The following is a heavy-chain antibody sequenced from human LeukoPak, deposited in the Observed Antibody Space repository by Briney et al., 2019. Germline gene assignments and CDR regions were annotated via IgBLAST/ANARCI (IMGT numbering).Heavy chain of an antibody. CDR1: GLTFSSYA. D-gene: IGHD2-2*01. Sequence: PGGSLRLSCAASGLTFSSYAMHWVRQAPGKGLEWVAVISYDGSNKYYADSVKGRFTISRDNSKNTLYLQMNSLRAEDTAVYYCAREGWGAVVAPTAYMDVWGKGTTVTISS. V-gene: IGHV3-30*04. J-gene: IGHJ6*03. CDR3: AREGWGAVVAPTAYMDV. CDR2: ISYDGSNK.